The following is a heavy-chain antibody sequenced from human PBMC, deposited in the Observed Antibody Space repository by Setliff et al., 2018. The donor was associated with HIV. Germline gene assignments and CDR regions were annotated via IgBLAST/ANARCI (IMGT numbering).Heavy chain of an antibody. D-gene: IGHD4-17*01. CDR1: GYTFTSYG. Sequence: ASVKVSCKASGYTFTSYGMNWVRQAPGQGLEWMGWINTNTGNPTYAQGFTGRFVFSLDTSVSTAYLQISSLKAEDTAVYYCARALYGDYGGDINWFDPWGQGTLVTVSS. J-gene: IGHJ5*02. CDR2: INTNTGNP. V-gene: IGHV7-4-1*02. CDR3: ARALYGDYGGDINWFDP.